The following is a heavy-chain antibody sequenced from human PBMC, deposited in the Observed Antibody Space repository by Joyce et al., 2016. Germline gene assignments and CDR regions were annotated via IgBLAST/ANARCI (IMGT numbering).Heavy chain of an antibody. Sequence: EVQLVQSATEVKKPGESLKISCKGSGHNFADYWIGWVRLMPGKGLEWVGITHPGNSETRDSPSCRGQVTRSADKSIGTAYLQWSSLRASDTALYYCARALVTGYWYFDLWGRGTLVTVSS. V-gene: IGHV5-51*01. CDR3: ARALVTGYWYFDL. CDR1: GHNFADYW. D-gene: IGHD1-1*01. CDR2: THPGNSET. J-gene: IGHJ2*01.